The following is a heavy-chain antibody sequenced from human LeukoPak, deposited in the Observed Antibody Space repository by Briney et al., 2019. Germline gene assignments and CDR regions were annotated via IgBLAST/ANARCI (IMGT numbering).Heavy chain of an antibody. CDR2: IYHSEST. Sequence: WQTLSLTCAVSGYSISNGYYWGWIRQPPGKGLEWIGSIYHSESTSYYPSLKSRVSISVDTSKNHFSLKVSSVTAADTAVYFCARGTNDYTFDYWGQGTLVSVSS. V-gene: IGHV4-38-2*01. D-gene: IGHD4-11*01. CDR3: ARGTNDYTFDY. J-gene: IGHJ4*02. CDR1: GYSISNGYY.